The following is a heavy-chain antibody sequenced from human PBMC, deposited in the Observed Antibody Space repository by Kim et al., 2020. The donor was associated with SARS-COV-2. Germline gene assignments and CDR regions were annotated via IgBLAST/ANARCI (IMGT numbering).Heavy chain of an antibody. CDR3: ANLFGYYDSSGDP. V-gene: IGHV3-23*01. D-gene: IGHD3-22*01. J-gene: IGHJ5*02. Sequence: SADSVKGRFTISRDNSKNTLYLQMNSLRAEDTAVYYCANLFGYYDSSGDPWGQGTLVTVSS.